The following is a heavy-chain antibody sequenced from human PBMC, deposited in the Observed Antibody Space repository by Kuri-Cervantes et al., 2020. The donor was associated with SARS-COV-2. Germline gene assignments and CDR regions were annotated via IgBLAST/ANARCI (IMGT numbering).Heavy chain of an antibody. CDR3: ARHPDVDTAPYYMDV. CDR1: GYSFTSYW. Sequence: KVSCKGSGYSFTSYWICWVRQMPGKGLEWMGIIYPGDSDTRYSPSFQGQVTISADKSISTAYLQWSSLKASDTAMYYCARHPDVDTAPYYMDVWGKGTTVTVSS. CDR2: IYPGDSDT. D-gene: IGHD5-18*01. J-gene: IGHJ6*03. V-gene: IGHV5-51*01.